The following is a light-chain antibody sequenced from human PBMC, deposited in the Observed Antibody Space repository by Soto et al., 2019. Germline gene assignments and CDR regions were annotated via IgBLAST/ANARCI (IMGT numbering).Light chain of an antibody. Sequence: EIVVTQSPATLSVSPGDRATLSCRASKNIGSKLAWYQQHPAQAPRLLIYAASSRATGIPARFSGSGSGTEFTLTISSLQSEDFAVYYCHQYENWPQTFGLGTKVEVK. CDR2: AAS. V-gene: IGKV3-15*01. CDR3: HQYENWPQT. J-gene: IGKJ1*01. CDR1: KNIGSK.